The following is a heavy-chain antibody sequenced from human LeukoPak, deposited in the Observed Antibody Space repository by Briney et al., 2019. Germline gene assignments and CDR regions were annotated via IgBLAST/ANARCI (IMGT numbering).Heavy chain of an antibody. CDR3: ARRHLGFCSGGSCRDFDY. Sequence: SETLSLTCAVYGGSFSGYYWSWIRQPPGKGLEWIGEIHYSGSTNYNPTLKSRVNISVDTSENKSSLKLSSVTAADTAVYYCARRHLGFCSGGSCRDFDYWGQGTLVTVSS. D-gene: IGHD2-15*01. CDR2: IHYSGST. J-gene: IGHJ4*02. CDR1: GGSFSGYY. V-gene: IGHV4-34*01.